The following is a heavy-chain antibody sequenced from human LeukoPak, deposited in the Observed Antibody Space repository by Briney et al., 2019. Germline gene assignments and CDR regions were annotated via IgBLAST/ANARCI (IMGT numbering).Heavy chain of an antibody. D-gene: IGHD2-15*01. V-gene: IGHV1-18*01. Sequence: ASVKVSCKASGYTFTSYGISWVRQAPGQGLEWMGWISAYNGNTNYAQKLQGRVTMTTDTSTSTAYMELRSLRSDDTAVYYCARLGYCSGGSCYSSWFDPWSQGTLVTVSS. CDR3: ARLGYCSGGSCYSSWFDP. CDR2: ISAYNGNT. CDR1: GYTFTSYG. J-gene: IGHJ5*02.